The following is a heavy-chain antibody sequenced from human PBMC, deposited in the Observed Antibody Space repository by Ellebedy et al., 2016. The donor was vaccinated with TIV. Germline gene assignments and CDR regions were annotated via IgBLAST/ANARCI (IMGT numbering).Heavy chain of an antibody. CDR3: ARDSGAYCGGDCYNIDY. V-gene: IGHV1-3*01. J-gene: IGHJ4*02. CDR1: GYTFTNYA. CDR2: INVGNGAT. D-gene: IGHD2-21*02. Sequence: AASVKVSCKASGYTFTNYAMHWVRQAPGQRLEWMGWINVGNGATKYSQKFQGRVTITRDTSASTAYMELSSLRSEDTAVYYCARDSGAYCGGDCYNIDYWGQGTLVTVSS.